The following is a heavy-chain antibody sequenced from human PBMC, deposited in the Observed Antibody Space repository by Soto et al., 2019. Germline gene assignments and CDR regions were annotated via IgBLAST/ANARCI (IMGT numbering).Heavy chain of an antibody. J-gene: IGHJ4*02. V-gene: IGHV6-1*01. CDR2: TYYRSKWYN. CDR1: GDSVSSNSAT. Sequence: SQTLSLTCAISGDSVSSNSATWNWIRQSPSRGLEWLGRTYYRSKWYNDYAVSVKSRITINPDTSKNQFSLHLSSVTPEDTAVYYCVRDRRNYDSTAPYAHWGQGTLVTVSS. D-gene: IGHD3-22*01. CDR3: VRDRRNYDSTAPYAH.